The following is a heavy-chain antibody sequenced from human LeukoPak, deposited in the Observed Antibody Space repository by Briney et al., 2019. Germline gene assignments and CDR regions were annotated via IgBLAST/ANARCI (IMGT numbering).Heavy chain of an antibody. CDR2: INHSGST. CDR1: GGSFSGYY. Sequence: SETLSLTCAVYGGSFSGYYWSWIRQPPGKGLEWIGEINHSGSTNYNPSLKSRVTISVDTSKNQFSPKLSSVTAADTAVYYCARRGRWLQTNWFDPWGQGTLVTVSS. CDR3: ARRGRWLQTNWFDP. V-gene: IGHV4-34*01. J-gene: IGHJ5*02. D-gene: IGHD5-24*01.